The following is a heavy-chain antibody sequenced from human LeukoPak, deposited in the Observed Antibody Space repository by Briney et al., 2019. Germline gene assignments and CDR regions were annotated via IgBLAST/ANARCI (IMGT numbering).Heavy chain of an antibody. D-gene: IGHD3-16*01. Sequence: GGSLRLSCAASGFTFSSYWMHWVRQAPGKGLVWVSRINSDGSSTRYADSVKGRFTISRDNAKNTLNLQMNRLRAEDTAVYYCARDRKFADMITEGWFDPWGQGTLVTVSS. V-gene: IGHV3-74*01. CDR3: ARDRKFADMITEGWFDP. CDR2: INSDGSST. CDR1: GFTFSSYW. J-gene: IGHJ5*02.